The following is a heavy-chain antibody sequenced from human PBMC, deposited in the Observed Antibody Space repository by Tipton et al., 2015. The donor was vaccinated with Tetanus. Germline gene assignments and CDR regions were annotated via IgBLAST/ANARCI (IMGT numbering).Heavy chain of an antibody. CDR3: ARMGFTYGQVVY. V-gene: IGHV4-39*01. Sequence: TLSLTCTVSDESISSSSYYWGWIRHHPGRGPEWIASISNSGTSYNNPSFRSRVTISVDTSKNQFSLKLNSVTAADTATYYCARMGFTYGQVVYWGQGTLVTVAS. CDR1: DESISSSSYY. CDR2: ISNSGTS. J-gene: IGHJ4*02. D-gene: IGHD5-18*01.